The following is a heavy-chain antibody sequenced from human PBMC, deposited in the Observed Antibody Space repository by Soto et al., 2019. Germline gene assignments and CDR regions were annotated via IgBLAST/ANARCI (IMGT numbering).Heavy chain of an antibody. D-gene: IGHD3-16*01. J-gene: IGHJ4*02. CDR2: INPSGGST. V-gene: IGHV1-46*01. CDR1: GYTFTSYY. CDR3: YAGITFGGVNY. Sequence: QVQLVQSGAEVKKPGASVKVSCKASGYTFTSYYMHWVRQAPGQGLEWMGIINPSGGSTSYAQKFQGRVTKTRDTSTSTVYMELSSLRSEDTAVYYCYAGITFGGVNYWGQGTLVTVSS.